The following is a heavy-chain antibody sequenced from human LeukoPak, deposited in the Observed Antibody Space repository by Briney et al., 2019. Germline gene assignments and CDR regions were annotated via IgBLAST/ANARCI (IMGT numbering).Heavy chain of an antibody. D-gene: IGHD3-16*01. Sequence: AASVKVSCKASGDTFSRYAISWVRQATGQGLEWMGGIIPVLSTANYAQKFQDRVTITADESTSTTYMELSSLKSEDTAVYYCATTGGDIYYYYMDVWGKGTTVTISS. V-gene: IGHV1-69*13. J-gene: IGHJ6*03. CDR3: ATTGGDIYYYYMDV. CDR1: GDTFSRYA. CDR2: IIPVLSTA.